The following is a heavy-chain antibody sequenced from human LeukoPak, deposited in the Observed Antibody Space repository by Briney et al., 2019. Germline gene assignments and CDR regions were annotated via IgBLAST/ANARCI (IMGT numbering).Heavy chain of an antibody. CDR3: AKDLSGYSYGSPFDS. Sequence: GGSLRLSCAASGFIFSSYGMHWVRQAPDKGLEWVSLITYDGNNNYYADSVKGRFIISRDNSKNTLYLQMNSLRPDDTAVYYCAKDLSGYSYGSPFDSWGQGTLVTVSS. CDR1: GFIFSSYG. CDR2: ITYDGNNN. D-gene: IGHD5-18*01. J-gene: IGHJ4*02. V-gene: IGHV3-30*18.